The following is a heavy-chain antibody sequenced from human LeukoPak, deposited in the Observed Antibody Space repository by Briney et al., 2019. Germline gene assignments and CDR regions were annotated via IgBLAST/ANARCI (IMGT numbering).Heavy chain of an antibody. D-gene: IGHD6-13*01. CDR3: ARAEAEGYSSSWYFYY. V-gene: IGHV3-11*04. Sequence: GGSLRLSCAASGFTFSDYYMSWIRQAPGKGLEWVSYISSSGSTIYYADSVKGRFTISRDNAKNSLYLQMNSLRAEDTAVYYCARAEAEGYSSSWYFYYWGQGTLVTVSS. J-gene: IGHJ4*02. CDR1: GFTFSDYY. CDR2: ISSSGSTI.